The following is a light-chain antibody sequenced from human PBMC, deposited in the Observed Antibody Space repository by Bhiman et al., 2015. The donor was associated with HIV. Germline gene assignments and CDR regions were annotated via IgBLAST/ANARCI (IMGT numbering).Light chain of an antibody. V-gene: IGLV3-1*01. CDR1: ELGDKY. J-gene: IGLJ3*02. Sequence: SDELSQPPSVSVSPGQTATITCSGDELGDKYVCWYQQKPGQSPVLVIYQDSKRPSGIPGRFSASNSGNVATLTIRGTQAMDEADYYCQSWDSSHLVFGGGTKLTVL. CDR3: QSWDSSHLV. CDR2: QDS.